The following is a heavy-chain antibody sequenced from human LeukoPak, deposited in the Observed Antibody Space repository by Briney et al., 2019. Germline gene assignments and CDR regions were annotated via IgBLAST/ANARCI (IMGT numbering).Heavy chain of an antibody. D-gene: IGHD3-22*01. CDR3: AKDSGAMINYYDSSGYGLDAFDI. CDR1: GFTFSSYA. J-gene: IGHJ3*02. Sequence: PGGSLRLSCAASGFTFSSYAMSWVRQAPGKGLEWVSAISGSGGGTYYAGSVKGRFTISRDNSKNTLYLQMNGLRAEDTAVYYCAKDSGAMINYYDSSGYGLDAFDIWGQGTMVTVSS. V-gene: IGHV3-23*01. CDR2: ISGSGGGT.